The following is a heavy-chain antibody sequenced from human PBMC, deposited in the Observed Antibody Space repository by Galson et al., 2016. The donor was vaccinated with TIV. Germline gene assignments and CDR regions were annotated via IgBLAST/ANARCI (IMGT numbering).Heavy chain of an antibody. V-gene: IGHV4-59*01. J-gene: IGHJ6*03. CDR3: ARDKSGYGTVDHFYYYMDV. CDR2: IYYSGST. Sequence: ETLSLTCTVSGVSISSYYWTWIRQPPGKGLEWIGYIYYSGSTDYNPTLNSRVTISMDRSKNQFSLKLYSVTAADTAVYSCARDKSGYGTVDHFYYYMDVWGKGTAVTVSS. D-gene: IGHD5-12*01. CDR1: GVSISSYY.